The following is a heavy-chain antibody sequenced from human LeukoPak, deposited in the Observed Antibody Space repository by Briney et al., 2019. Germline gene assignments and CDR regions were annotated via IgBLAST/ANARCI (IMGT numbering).Heavy chain of an antibody. Sequence: SETLSLTCTVSGGSISSYYWSWIRQPPGKGLEWIGYIYYSGTTDYNPSLKSRVTISVDTSKNQFSLKLSSVTAADTAVYYCARAGIGAAYHYHYGMDVWGQGTTVTVSS. CDR2: IYYSGTT. D-gene: IGHD6-13*01. CDR1: GGSISSYY. J-gene: IGHJ6*02. CDR3: ARAGIGAAYHYHYGMDV. V-gene: IGHV4-59*08.